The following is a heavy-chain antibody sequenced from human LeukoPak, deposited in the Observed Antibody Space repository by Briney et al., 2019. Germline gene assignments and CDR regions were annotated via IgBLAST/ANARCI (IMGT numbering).Heavy chain of an antibody. CDR1: GGSITNYY. Sequence: SETLSLNCSVSGGSITNYYWSWIRQTPGKGLEWVGYIYYTGSTYFNPSLKSRVTMSVDTSKNQFSLKLTSVTTADTAVYYCARDREWWLLWGQGTRVTVSS. D-gene: IGHD2-15*01. V-gene: IGHV4-59*01. CDR2: IYYTGST. J-gene: IGHJ4*02. CDR3: ARDREWWLL.